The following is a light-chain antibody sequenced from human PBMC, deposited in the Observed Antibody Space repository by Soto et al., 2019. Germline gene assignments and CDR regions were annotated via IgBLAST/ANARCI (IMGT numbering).Light chain of an antibody. CDR2: DAS. J-gene: IGKJ4*01. Sequence: DIQMTQSPSTLSASVGDRVTITCRASQSISSWLAWYQQKPGKAPKLLIYDASSLESGVPSRFSGSGSGTEFTLTISSLQSDDFATYYCQQANSPPLTFGGGTKVDIK. CDR3: QQANSPPLT. CDR1: QSISSW. V-gene: IGKV1-5*01.